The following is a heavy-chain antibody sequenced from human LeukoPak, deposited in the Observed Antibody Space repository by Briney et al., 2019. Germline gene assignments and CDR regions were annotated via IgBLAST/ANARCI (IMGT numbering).Heavy chain of an antibody. J-gene: IGHJ3*01. D-gene: IGHD3-22*01. CDR3: ATTRRYYYDSSGPDAFDL. CDR2: INPNSGGT. V-gene: IGHV1-2*02. Sequence: GASVKVSCKASGYTFTGYYIHWVRQAPGQGLEWMGWINPNSGGTNYAQNFQGSITMTRDTSISTAYMELSRLRSDETAVYYCATTRRYYYDSSGPDAFDLWGQGTMVTVSS. CDR1: GYTFTGYY.